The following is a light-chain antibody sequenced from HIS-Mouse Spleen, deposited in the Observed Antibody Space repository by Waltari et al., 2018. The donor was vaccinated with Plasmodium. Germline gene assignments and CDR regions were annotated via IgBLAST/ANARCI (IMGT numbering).Light chain of an antibody. CDR3: AAWDDSLNGVV. CDR1: SSNIGSNT. CDR2: SNN. Sequence: QSVLTQPPSASGTPGQRVTISCSGSSSNIGSNTVNWYQQLPGTAPKPLIYSNNQRPSGVPDRFSGSKSGTAASLAISRLQSEDEADYYCAAWDDSLNGVVFGGGTKLTVL. J-gene: IGLJ2*01. V-gene: IGLV1-44*01.